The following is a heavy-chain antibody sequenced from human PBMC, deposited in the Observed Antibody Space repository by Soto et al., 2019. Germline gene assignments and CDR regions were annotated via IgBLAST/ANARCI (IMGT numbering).Heavy chain of an antibody. CDR2: VNPNSGNT. V-gene: IGHV1-8*01. CDR3: ARSYYGSGSYYNWFDP. D-gene: IGHD3-10*01. CDR1: GYTFTSYD. Sequence: GASVKVSCKASGYTFTSYDINWVRQATGQGLEWMGWVNPNSGNTGYAQKFQGRVTMTRNTSISTAYMELSSLRSEDTAVYYCARSYYGSGSYYNWFDPWGQGTLVTVSS. J-gene: IGHJ5*02.